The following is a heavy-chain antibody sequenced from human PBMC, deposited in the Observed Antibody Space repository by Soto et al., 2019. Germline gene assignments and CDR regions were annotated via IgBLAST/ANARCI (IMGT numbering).Heavy chain of an antibody. CDR3: ARGTCSGGNCYSFHFDY. D-gene: IGHD2-15*01. CDR1: GYTFTSYA. Sequence: QVQLVQSGAEVKKPGASVKVSCKASGYTFTSYAMHWVRQAPGQRLEWMGWINTGNGTTEHSQKFQGRVTITRDSSPKTAYMELSSLRSEYTAVYFCARGTCSGGNCYSFHFDYGGQGTLVTVSS. V-gene: IGHV1-3*04. J-gene: IGHJ4*02. CDR2: INTGNGTT.